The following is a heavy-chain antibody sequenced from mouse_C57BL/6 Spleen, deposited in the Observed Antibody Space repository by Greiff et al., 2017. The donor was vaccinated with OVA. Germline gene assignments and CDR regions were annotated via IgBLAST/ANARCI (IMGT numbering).Heavy chain of an antibody. CDR2: IDPSDSYT. V-gene: IGHV1-69*01. D-gene: IGHD1-1*02. CDR1: GYTFTSYW. Sequence: QVQLQQPGAELVMPGASVKLSCKASGYTFTSYWMHWVKQRPGQGLEWIGEIDPSDSYTNFNPKFKGKTTLTVDKSSSTAYMQLSILTSEDSAVYYGARYYSSDYAMDYWGQGTSVTVSS. J-gene: IGHJ4*01. CDR3: ARYYSSDYAMDY.